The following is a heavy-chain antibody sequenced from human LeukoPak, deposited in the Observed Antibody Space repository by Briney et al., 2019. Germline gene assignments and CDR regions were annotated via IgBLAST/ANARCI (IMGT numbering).Heavy chain of an antibody. CDR1: GGTFSSYA. V-gene: IGHV1-69*13. J-gene: IGHJ5*02. CDR3: ARRGSGRINWFDP. CDR2: IIPIFGTA. D-gene: IGHD2-15*01. Sequence: ASVKVSCKASGGTFSSYAISWVRQAPGQGLEWMGGIIPIFGTANYAQKFQGRVTITAGESTSTAYMELSSLRSEDTAVYYCARRGSGRINWFDPWGQGTLVTVSS.